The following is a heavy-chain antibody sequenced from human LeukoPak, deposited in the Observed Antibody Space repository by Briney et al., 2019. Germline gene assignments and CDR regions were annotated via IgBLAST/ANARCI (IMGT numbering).Heavy chain of an antibody. CDR2: MYYSGNS. D-gene: IGHD6-13*01. Sequence: SETLSLTCTVSGGSITSYYWSWIRQPPGKGLEWIGYMYYSGNSYYNPSLKSRVTISVDTFKNQFSLKLNSMTAADTAVYYCASYSNSWYYFDYWGQGTLVTVSS. CDR1: GGSITSYY. J-gene: IGHJ4*02. V-gene: IGHV4-59*01. CDR3: ASYSNSWYYFDY.